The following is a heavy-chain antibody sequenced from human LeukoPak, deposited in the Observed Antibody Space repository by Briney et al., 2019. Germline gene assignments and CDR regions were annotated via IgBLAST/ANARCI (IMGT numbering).Heavy chain of an antibody. V-gene: IGHV3-7*01. CDR1: GFTFPTYW. CDR3: ARFGATYASDV. Sequence: GGSLRLSCAASGFTFPTYWMSWVRQAPGKRLEWVAEIKPDGSVRNYVDSVKGRFSISRDNTKNSLYLQMNSLRAEDTAVYYCARFGATYASDVWGQGTTVTVSS. J-gene: IGHJ6*02. D-gene: IGHD3-10*01. CDR2: IKPDGSVR.